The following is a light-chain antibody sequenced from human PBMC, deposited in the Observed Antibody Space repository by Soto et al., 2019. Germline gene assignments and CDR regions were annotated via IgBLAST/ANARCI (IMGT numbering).Light chain of an antibody. Sequence: EIVLTPSPGTLSLSPGERATLSCRASQSVSNNYLAWYQQKPGQAPRLLIYCASNRATGIPDRFSGSGSGTDFTLTISRLEPEDFAVYYCQQYGSSGTFGQGTKV. J-gene: IGKJ1*01. V-gene: IGKV3-20*01. CDR3: QQYGSSGT. CDR2: CAS. CDR1: QSVSNNY.